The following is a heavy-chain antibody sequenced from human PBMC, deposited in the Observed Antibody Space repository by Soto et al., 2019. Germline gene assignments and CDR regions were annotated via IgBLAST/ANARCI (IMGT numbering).Heavy chain of an antibody. V-gene: IGHV3-21*01. D-gene: IGHD4-17*01. CDR2: ISSSSSYI. CDR3: ARETPHTVTTDY. Sequence: PGGSLRLSCAASGFTFSSYSMNWVRQAPGKGLEWVSSISSSSSYIYYADSVKGRFTISRDNAKNSLYLQMNSLRAEDTAVYYYARETPHTVTTDYWGQGTLVTVSS. J-gene: IGHJ4*02. CDR1: GFTFSSYS.